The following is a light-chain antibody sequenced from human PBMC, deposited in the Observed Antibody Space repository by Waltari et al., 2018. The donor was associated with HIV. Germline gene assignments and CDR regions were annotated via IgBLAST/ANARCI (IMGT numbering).Light chain of an antibody. V-gene: IGLV1-44*01. J-gene: IGLJ3*02. CDR1: SSNSGSNA. CDR2: SDN. CDR3: AAWDDSLNGPL. Sequence: QSVLTQPPSASGTPGQRVTISRSGSSSNSGSNAVNWYQQVPGTAPKLLIYSDNQRPSGVPDRFSGSKSGTSASLAISGLQSEDEANYYCAAWDDSLNGPLFGGGTKLTVL.